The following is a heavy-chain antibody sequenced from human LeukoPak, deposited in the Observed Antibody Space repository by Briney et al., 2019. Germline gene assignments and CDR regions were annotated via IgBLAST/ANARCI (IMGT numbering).Heavy chain of an antibody. D-gene: IGHD3-10*01. CDR3: ARDTRQPPIYSGSGSD. J-gene: IGHJ4*02. CDR2: IIPIFGTA. V-gene: IGHV1-69*13. CDR1: GGTFSSYA. Sequence: GASVKVSCKASGGTFSSYAISWVRQAPGQGLEWMGGIIPIFGTANYAQKFQGRVTITADESTSTAYMELSSLRSEDTAVYYCARDTRQPPIYSGSGSDWGQGTLVTVSS.